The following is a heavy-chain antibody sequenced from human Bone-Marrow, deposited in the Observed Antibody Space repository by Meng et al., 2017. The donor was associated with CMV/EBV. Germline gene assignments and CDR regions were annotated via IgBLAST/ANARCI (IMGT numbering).Heavy chain of an antibody. CDR2: ISGSGGST. CDR1: GFTFSSYA. J-gene: IGHJ4*02. V-gene: IGHV3-23*01. Sequence: GGSLRLSCAASGFTFSSYAMSWVRQAPGKGLEWVSAISGSGGSTYYADSVKGRFTISRDNAKNTLYLQMNSLRAEDKAVNYCDKSPLRFLEWLSSFDYWGQGTLVTVSS. CDR3: DKSPLRFLEWLSSFDY. D-gene: IGHD3-3*01.